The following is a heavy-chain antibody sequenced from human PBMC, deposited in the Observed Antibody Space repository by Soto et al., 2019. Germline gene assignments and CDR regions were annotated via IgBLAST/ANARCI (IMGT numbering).Heavy chain of an antibody. CDR1: GYSLTAYA. D-gene: IGHD2-8*02. CDR2: INPDNSNT. V-gene: IGHV1-3*01. CDR3: ARYFFDSTGYFDY. J-gene: IGHJ4*02. Sequence: QVQLVQSGAEVRKPGASVKISCKTSGYSLTAYAMHWVRQAPGRSLEPMGWINPDNSNTKVSERFQGRVTITRDTVANTVYLELSSLTSEDTAVYYCARYFFDSTGYFDYWGQGTPVTVSS.